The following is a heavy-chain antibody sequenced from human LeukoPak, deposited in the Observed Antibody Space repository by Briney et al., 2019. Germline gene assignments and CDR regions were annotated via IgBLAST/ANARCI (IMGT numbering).Heavy chain of an antibody. V-gene: IGHV3-21*01. CDR1: GFTFSSYS. CDR3: ARSPGGVTTNFDY. Sequence: PVGSLRLSCAASGFTFSSYSMNWVRQAPGKGLEWVSSISSSSSYIYYADSVKGRFTISRDNAKNSLYLQMNSLRAEDTAVYYCARSPGGVTTNFDYWGQGTLVTVSS. D-gene: IGHD4-17*01. CDR2: ISSSSSYI. J-gene: IGHJ4*02.